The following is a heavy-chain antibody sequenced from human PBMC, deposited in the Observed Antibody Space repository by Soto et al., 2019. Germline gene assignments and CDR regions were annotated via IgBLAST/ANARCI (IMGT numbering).Heavy chain of an antibody. CDR1: GYTFTSYG. CDR2: ISAYNGNT. V-gene: IGHV1-18*01. J-gene: IGHJ4*02. D-gene: IGHD5-12*01. Sequence: ASVKVSCKASGYTFTSYGMRWVRQAPGQGLEWMGWISAYNGNTNYAQKLQGRVTMTTDTSTSTAYMELRSLRSDDTAVYYCARDRKGGYVRYWGQGTLVTVSS. CDR3: ARDRKGGYVRY.